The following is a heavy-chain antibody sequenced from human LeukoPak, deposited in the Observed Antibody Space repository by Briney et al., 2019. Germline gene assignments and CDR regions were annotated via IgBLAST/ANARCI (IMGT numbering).Heavy chain of an antibody. CDR1: EGSISSYY. Sequence: SETLSLTCTVSEGSISSYYWSWIRQPAGKGLEWIGRMYTSGSTNYNPSLKSRVTMSVDTSKNQFSLKLSSVTAADTAVYYCARDRAYSDYKGTTYYFDYWGQGTLVTVSS. V-gene: IGHV4-4*07. D-gene: IGHD3-10*01. CDR3: ARDRAYSDYKGTTYYFDY. J-gene: IGHJ4*02. CDR2: MYTSGST.